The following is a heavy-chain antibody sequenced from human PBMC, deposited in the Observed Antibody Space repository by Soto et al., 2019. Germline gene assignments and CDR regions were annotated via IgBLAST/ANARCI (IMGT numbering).Heavy chain of an antibody. CDR1: GGSISSSSYC. J-gene: IGHJ4*02. CDR2: IYYSGST. Sequence: QLQLQESGPGLVKPSETLSLTSTVSGGSISSSSYCWGWIRQPPGNGLEWIGSIYYSGSTYYNPSLKSRVTISVDTSKNQFSPKLSSVTAADTAVYYCARLLPSYGPTYYFDYWGQGTLVTVSS. V-gene: IGHV4-39*01. D-gene: IGHD3-10*01. CDR3: ARLLPSYGPTYYFDY.